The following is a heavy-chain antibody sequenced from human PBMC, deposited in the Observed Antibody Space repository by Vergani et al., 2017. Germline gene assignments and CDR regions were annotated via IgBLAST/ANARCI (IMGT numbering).Heavy chain of an antibody. CDR2: INAGNGNT. Sequence: QVQLVQSGAEVKKPGASVKVSCKASGYTFTSYAMHWVRQAPGQRLEWMGWINAGNGNTKYSQKFQGRVTITRDTSASTAYMELSSLRSEDTAVYYCARDFGVGSGGSCYSGSGCYYYYYMDVWGKGTTVTVSS. CDR3: ARDFGVGSGGSCYSGSGCYYYYYMDV. V-gene: IGHV1-3*01. J-gene: IGHJ6*03. CDR1: GYTFTSYA. D-gene: IGHD2-15*01.